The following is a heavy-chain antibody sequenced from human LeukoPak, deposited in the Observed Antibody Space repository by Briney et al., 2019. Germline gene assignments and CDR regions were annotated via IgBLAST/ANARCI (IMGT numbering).Heavy chain of an antibody. CDR3: ARRPGIAAAGTRNPPLNWFDP. J-gene: IGHJ5*02. V-gene: IGHV4-34*01. Sequence: SETLSLTCAVYGGSFSGYYWSWIRQPPGKGLEWIGEINHSGSTNYNPSLKSRVTISVDTSKNQFSLKLSSVTAADTAVYYCARRPGIAAAGTRNPPLNWFDPWGQGTLVTVSS. D-gene: IGHD6-13*01. CDR1: GGSFSGYY. CDR2: INHSGST.